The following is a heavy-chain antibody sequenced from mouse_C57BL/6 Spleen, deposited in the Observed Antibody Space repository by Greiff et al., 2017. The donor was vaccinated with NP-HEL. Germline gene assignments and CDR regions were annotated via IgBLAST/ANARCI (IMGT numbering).Heavy chain of an antibody. Sequence: EVNVVESGGGLVKPGGSLKLSCAASGFTFSDYGMHWVRQDPEKGLEWVAYISSGSSTIYYADTVKGRFTISRDNAKTTLFLQMTSLRSEDTAMYYCARRHYGSSYWYFDVWGTGTTVTVSS. CDR2: ISSGSSTI. CDR1: GFTFSDYG. V-gene: IGHV5-17*01. J-gene: IGHJ1*03. CDR3: ARRHYGSSYWYFDV. D-gene: IGHD1-1*01.